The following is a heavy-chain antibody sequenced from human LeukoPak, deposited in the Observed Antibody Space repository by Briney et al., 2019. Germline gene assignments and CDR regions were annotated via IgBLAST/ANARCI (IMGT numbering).Heavy chain of an antibody. CDR1: GFTFSSYA. J-gene: IGHJ4*02. Sequence: GGSLRLSCAASGFTFSSYAMSWVRQAPGKGLEWVSAISGSGGSTYYADSVKGRFTISRDNSKNTLYLQMNSLRAEDTAVCYCAKIGMVRGVPPLFDYWGQGTLVTVSS. CDR3: AKIGMVRGVPPLFDY. D-gene: IGHD3-10*01. V-gene: IGHV3-23*01. CDR2: ISGSGGST.